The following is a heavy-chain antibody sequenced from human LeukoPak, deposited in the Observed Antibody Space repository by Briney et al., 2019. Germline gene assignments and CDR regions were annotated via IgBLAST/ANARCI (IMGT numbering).Heavy chain of an antibody. CDR3: ARVGEYAEYFQH. CDR2: IYYSGST. J-gene: IGHJ1*01. Sequence: SETLSLTCTVSGGSISGDYWSWIRQPPGKGLEWIGCIYYSGSTNYNPSLKSRVTVSIDTSKSQFSLSLNSVTAADTAVYYCARVGEYAEYFQHWGQGTLVTVSS. D-gene: IGHD3-10*01. CDR1: GGSISGDY. V-gene: IGHV4-59*01.